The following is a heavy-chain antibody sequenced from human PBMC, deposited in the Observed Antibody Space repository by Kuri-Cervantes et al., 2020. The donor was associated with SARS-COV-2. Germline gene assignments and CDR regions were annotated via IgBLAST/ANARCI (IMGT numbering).Heavy chain of an antibody. CDR1: GGTIISYY. Sequence: GSLRLSCTVPGGTIISYYCSWIRQPPGKGLEWIGYMYYSGSTNYNSSLKSRVTISVDTSKNHFSLKLSSVTAADTAVYYCPSLRTGVGPLLDYWGQGTLVTVSS. V-gene: IGHV4-59*12. D-gene: IGHD7-27*01. CDR2: MYYSGST. J-gene: IGHJ4*02. CDR3: PSLRTGVGPLLDY.